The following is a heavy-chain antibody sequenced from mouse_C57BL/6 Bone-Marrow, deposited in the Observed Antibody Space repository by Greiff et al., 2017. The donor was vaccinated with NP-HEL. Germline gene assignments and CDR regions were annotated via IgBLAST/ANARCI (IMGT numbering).Heavy chain of an antibody. CDR3: TREGELLRSYFDY. D-gene: IGHD1-1*01. CDR2: IYPGNSDT. V-gene: IGHV1-5*01. CDR1: GYTFTSYW. Sequence: VQLKQSGTVLARPGASVKMSCKPSGYTFTSYWMHWVKQRPGQGLEWIGAIYPGNSDTSYNQKFKGKAKLTAVTSASTAYMELSSLTNEDSAVYYCTREGELLRSYFDYWGQGTTLTVSS. J-gene: IGHJ2*01.